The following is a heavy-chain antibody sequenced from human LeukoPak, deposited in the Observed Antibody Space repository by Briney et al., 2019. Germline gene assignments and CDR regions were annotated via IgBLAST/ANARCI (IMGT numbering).Heavy chain of an antibody. V-gene: IGHV3-30*18. D-gene: IGHD3-10*01. CDR1: GFTFSSYG. CDR3: AKSYGAGSFHGVGS. CDR2: ISSDGSNK. J-gene: IGHJ5*01. Sequence: GRSLRLSCAASGFTFSSYGMHWVRQAPGKGLEWMAVISSDGSNKYYADSVKGRFTISRDNSKDTLYLQMNSLRDEDTAVYFCAKSYGAGSFHGVGSWGQGTLVTVSS.